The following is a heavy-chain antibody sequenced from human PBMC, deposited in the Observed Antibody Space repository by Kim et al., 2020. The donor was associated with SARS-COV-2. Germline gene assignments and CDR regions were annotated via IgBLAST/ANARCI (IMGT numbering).Heavy chain of an antibody. CDR1: GFTFSSYS. CDR3: AREYGYDSSGYYYDYFDY. V-gene: IGHV3-48*02. CDR2: ISSSSSTI. D-gene: IGHD3-22*01. Sequence: GGSLRLSCAASGFTFSSYSMNWVRQAPGKGLEWVSYISSSSSTIYYADSVKGRFTISRDNAKNSLYLQMNSLRDEDTAVYYCAREYGYDSSGYYYDYFDYWGQGTLVTVSS. J-gene: IGHJ4*02.